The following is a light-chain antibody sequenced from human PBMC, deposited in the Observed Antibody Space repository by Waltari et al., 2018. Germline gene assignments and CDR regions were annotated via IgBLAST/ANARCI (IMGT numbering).Light chain of an antibody. V-gene: IGKV3-20*01. CDR2: ETY. Sequence: EIVLMQSPGTLSLSPGERATLSCRASQSVGKYLAWYQQRPGQAPRLLIYETYRRATGTPDRFSGSGSGTDFSLTISRLEPEDFAVYYCQKYDSLPATFGQGTTVEIK. CDR1: QSVGKY. J-gene: IGKJ1*01. CDR3: QKYDSLPAT.